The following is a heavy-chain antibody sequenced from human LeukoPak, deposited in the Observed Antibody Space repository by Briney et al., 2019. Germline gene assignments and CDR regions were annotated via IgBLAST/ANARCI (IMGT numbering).Heavy chain of an antibody. CDR2: MNPNSDNT. Sequence: ASVKVSCKASGYTFTSYDINWVRQATGQGLEWMGWMNPNSDNTGYAQKFQGRVTITRNTSISTAYMELSSLRSEDTAVYYCARSRPHNYYDSSGYYLSGDAFDIWGQGTMVTVSS. CDR1: GYTFTSYD. J-gene: IGHJ3*02. V-gene: IGHV1-8*03. CDR3: ARSRPHNYYDSSGYYLSGDAFDI. D-gene: IGHD3-22*01.